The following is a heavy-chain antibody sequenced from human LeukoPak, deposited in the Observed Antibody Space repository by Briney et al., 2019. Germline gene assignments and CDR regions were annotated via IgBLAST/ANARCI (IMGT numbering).Heavy chain of an antibody. CDR3: ARRDCSGGNCPFDC. CDR1: GGSISGYY. Sequence: PSETLSLTFTVSGGSISGYYCSWIRQPPGQGLEWIGEINHSGSTNYNPSLKSRVTISVDTSKNQFSLKLSSVTAADTAVYYCARRDCSGGNCPFDCWGQGILVTVSS. J-gene: IGHJ4*02. D-gene: IGHD2-15*01. CDR2: INHSGST. V-gene: IGHV4-34*01.